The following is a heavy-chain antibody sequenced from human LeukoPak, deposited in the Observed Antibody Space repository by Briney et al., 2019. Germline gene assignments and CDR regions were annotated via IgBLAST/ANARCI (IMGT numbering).Heavy chain of an antibody. V-gene: IGHV3-74*01. CDR2: INSDGSST. CDR3: ARGYCSSTSCYTATPHNWFDP. J-gene: IGHJ5*02. CDR1: GFTFSSYW. D-gene: IGHD2-2*02. Sequence: PGGSLRLSCAASGFTFSSYWMHWVRQAPGKGLVWVSRINSDGSSTSYADSVKGRFTISRDNAKNTPYLQMNSLRAEDTAVYYCARGYCSSTSCYTATPHNWFDPWGQGTLVTVSS.